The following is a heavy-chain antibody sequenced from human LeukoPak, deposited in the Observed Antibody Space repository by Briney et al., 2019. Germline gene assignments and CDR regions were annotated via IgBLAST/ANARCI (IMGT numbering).Heavy chain of an antibody. D-gene: IGHD6-19*01. CDR2: IIPILGIA. Sequence: SVKVSCKASGGTCSSYTISWVRQAPGQGLEWMGRIIPILGIANYAQKFQGRVTISADKSTSTAYMELSSLRSEDTAVYYCARARGSGRSLYYCYYYMDVWGKGTTVTVSS. CDR3: ARARGSGRSLYYCYYYMDV. V-gene: IGHV1-69*02. J-gene: IGHJ6*03. CDR1: GGTCSSYT.